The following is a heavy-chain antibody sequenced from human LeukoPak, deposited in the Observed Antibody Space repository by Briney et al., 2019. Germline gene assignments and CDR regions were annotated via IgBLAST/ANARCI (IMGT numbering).Heavy chain of an antibody. CDR3: ARLRQRYYDSSGYSAGLDY. V-gene: IGHV4-34*01. Sequence: SETLSLTCAVYGGSFSGYYWSWIRQPPGKGLEWIGEINHSGSTNYNPSLKSRVTISVDTSKNQFSLKLSSVTAADTAVYYCARLRQRYYDSSGYSAGLDYWGQGTLVTVSS. D-gene: IGHD3-22*01. J-gene: IGHJ4*02. CDR2: INHSGST. CDR1: GGSFSGYY.